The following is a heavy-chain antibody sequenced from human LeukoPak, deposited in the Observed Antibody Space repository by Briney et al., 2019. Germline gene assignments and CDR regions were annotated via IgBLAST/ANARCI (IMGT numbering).Heavy chain of an antibody. D-gene: IGHD3-22*01. CDR3: ARTLSYYYDSSGYYRYFDY. Sequence: SETLSLTCTVSGGSISSGDYYWSWIRQPPGKGLEWIGYIYYSGSTYYNPSLKSRVTISVDTSKNQFSLKLSSVTAADTAVYYCARTLSYYYDSSGYYRYFDYWDQGTLVTVSS. CDR2: IYYSGST. J-gene: IGHJ4*02. V-gene: IGHV4-30-4*01. CDR1: GGSISSGDYY.